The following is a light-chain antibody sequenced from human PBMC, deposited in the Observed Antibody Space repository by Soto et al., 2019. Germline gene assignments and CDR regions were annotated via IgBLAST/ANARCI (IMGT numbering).Light chain of an antibody. J-gene: IGKJ4*01. Sequence: DIQMTQSPSSLSASVGDRVTITCRASQTIGANLNWYRQKLGKAPTLLIYDASNLELGVPSKFSGTGFGTDFSFTIINLQPEDIATYYCQQYDNLPLTFGGGTKVDIK. CDR2: DAS. CDR3: QQYDNLPLT. V-gene: IGKV1-33*01. CDR1: QTIGAN.